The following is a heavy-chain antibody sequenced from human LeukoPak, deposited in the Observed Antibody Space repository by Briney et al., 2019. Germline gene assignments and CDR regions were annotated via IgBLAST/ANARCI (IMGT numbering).Heavy chain of an antibody. CDR2: IYTSGST. Sequence: SETLSLTCTVSGGSISSYYWSWIRQPAGKGLEWIGRIYTSGSTHYNPSLKSRVTISVDKSKNQFSLKLSSVTAADTAVYYCARSKAARRQAPLDYWGQGTLVTVSS. CDR1: GGSISSYY. J-gene: IGHJ4*02. D-gene: IGHD6-6*01. V-gene: IGHV4-4*07. CDR3: ARSKAARRQAPLDY.